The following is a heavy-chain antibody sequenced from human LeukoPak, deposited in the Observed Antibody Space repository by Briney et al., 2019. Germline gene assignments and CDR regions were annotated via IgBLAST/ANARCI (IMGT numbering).Heavy chain of an antibody. CDR1: VFTFSSYA. CDR3: AKDLYYGSGSYYNGY. V-gene: IGHV3-23*01. J-gene: IGHJ4*02. D-gene: IGHD3-10*01. CDR2: ISGSGGST. Sequence: GGSLRLSCAASVFTFSSYAMSWVRQAPGKGLEWVSAISGSGGSTYYADSVKGRSTISRDNSKNTLYLQMNSLRAEDTAVYYCAKDLYYGSGSYYNGYWGQGTLVTVSS.